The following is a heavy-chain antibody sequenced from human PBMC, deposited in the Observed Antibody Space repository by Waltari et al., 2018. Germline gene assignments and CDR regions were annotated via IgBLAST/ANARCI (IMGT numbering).Heavy chain of an antibody. CDR2: INPSGGSA. V-gene: IGHV1-46*01. D-gene: IGHD1-26*01. J-gene: IGHJ4*02. CDR3: ATALLVGAD. Sequence: QVQLVQSGAEVKKPGASVKVSCKASGYTFISYYMHWVRQAPGQGLEWMGIINPSGGSANYAQKFQGRVTMTEDTSTDTAYMELSSLRSEDTAVYYCATALLVGADWGQGTLVTVSS. CDR1: GYTFISYY.